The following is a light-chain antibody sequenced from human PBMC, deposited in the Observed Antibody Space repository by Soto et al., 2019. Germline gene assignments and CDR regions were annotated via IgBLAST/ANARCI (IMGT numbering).Light chain of an antibody. CDR2: GAY. J-gene: IGKJ4*01. Sequence: IVMTQSPATLSVDPGERGTLSCRASKTIVTNLAWYQQHTGQHTRLIIYGAYGRDAGIPDRLSGSGSGKDFTLTISSLEPEDCAVDYCQQYGSSPLTFGGGTKVDIK. V-gene: IGKV3-20*01. CDR1: KTIVTN. CDR3: QQYGSSPLT.